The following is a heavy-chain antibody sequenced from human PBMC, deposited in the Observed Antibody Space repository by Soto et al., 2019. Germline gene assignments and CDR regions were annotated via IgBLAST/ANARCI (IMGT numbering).Heavy chain of an antibody. CDR2: IYYSGST. D-gene: IGHD3-22*01. Sequence: QVQLQESGPGLVKPSQTLSLTCTVSVASISSGGCYWSWIRQHPGEGLEWIGYIYYSGSTSYNPALKRRVTISVDTSKNQFSLKLSSVTDADTAVYYCARESKYDTSGYPPWFAPWGQGTLVTVSS. CDR1: VASISSGGCY. J-gene: IGHJ5*02. V-gene: IGHV4-31*03. CDR3: ARESKYDTSGYPPWFAP.